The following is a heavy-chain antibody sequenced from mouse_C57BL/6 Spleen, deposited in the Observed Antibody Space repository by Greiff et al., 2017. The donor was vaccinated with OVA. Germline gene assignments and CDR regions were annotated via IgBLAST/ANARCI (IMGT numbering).Heavy chain of an antibody. Sequence: EVKLMESGGGLVQPKGSLKLSCAASGFSFNTYAMNWVRQAPGKGLEWVARIRSKSNNYATYYADSVKDRFTISRDDSESMLYLQMNNLKTEDTAMYYCVRGYDYWYFDVWGTGTTVTVSS. CDR1: GFSFNTYA. D-gene: IGHD2-3*01. CDR3: VRGYDYWYFDV. V-gene: IGHV10-1*01. J-gene: IGHJ1*03. CDR2: IRSKSNNYAT.